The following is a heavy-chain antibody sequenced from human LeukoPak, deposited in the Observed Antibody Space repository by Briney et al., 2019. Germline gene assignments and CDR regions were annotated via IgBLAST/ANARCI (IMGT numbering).Heavy chain of an antibody. V-gene: IGHV1-2*06. CDR1: GYSTAGYY. CDR2: LNPNYRDT. CDR3: ARGAYDYDAFDI. Sequence: GASVKVSCTNPGYSTAGYYIHWVRQAPGQGLEWMGRLNPNYRDTNFAQRFQGRVTMTRDTTITTAFMEVNNLRSDDTAIYYCARGAYDYDAFDIWGQGTLVTVSS. J-gene: IGHJ3*02. D-gene: IGHD4-11*01.